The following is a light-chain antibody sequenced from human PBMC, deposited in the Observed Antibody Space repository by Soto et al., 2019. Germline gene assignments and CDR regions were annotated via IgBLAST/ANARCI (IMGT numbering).Light chain of an antibody. CDR2: GAS. CDR3: QQYVSSPWT. V-gene: IGKV3-20*01. CDR1: QSISSSH. Sequence: EIVLTQSPGTLSLSPGERATLSCRASQSISSSHLAWYQQKAGPAPRVLIYGASSRATGIPDRFSGSGSGTDFTLTISRLEPEDFAVYYCQQYVSSPWTFGQGTKVEIK. J-gene: IGKJ1*01.